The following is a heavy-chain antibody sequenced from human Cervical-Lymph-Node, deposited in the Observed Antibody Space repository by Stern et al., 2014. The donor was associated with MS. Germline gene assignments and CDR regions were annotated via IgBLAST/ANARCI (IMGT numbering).Heavy chain of an antibody. CDR1: GFSFSTSW. J-gene: IGHJ3*02. CDR3: ARDPGSSAFDI. V-gene: IGHV3-7*01. CDR2: INPDSSVK. Sequence: EVQLEESGGDLVQPGGSLRLSCAASGFSFSTSWVSWVRQTPGRGLEFLANINPDSSVKNHAASVKGRFTISRDNAKNSLFLQMNSLRAEDTGLYYCARDPGSSAFDIWGLGTRVTVSS.